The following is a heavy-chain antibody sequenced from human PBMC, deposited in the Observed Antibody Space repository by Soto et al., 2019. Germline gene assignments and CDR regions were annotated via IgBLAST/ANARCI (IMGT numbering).Heavy chain of an antibody. CDR1: GFTFSSYS. CDR2: ISSSSRTI. D-gene: IGHD2-2*01. V-gene: IGHV3-48*02. CDR3: ARDPYCISNSCYHHDAFDI. Sequence: GGSLRLSCAASGFTFSSYSMNWVRQAPGKGLEWVSYISSSSRTIYYADSVKGRFTISRDNAKNSLYLQMNSLRDEDTAVYYCARDPYCISNSCYHHDAFDIWGQGTMVTV. J-gene: IGHJ3*02.